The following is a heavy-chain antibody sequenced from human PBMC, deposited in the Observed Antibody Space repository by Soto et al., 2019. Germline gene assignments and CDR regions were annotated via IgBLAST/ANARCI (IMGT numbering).Heavy chain of an antibody. Sequence: GGSLRLSCAASGFTFSSYWMSWVHQAPGKGLEWVANIKQDGSEKYYVDSVKGRFTISRDNAKNSLYLQMNSLRAEDTAVYCGARDNYYYYYMDVWGKGTTVTVSS. V-gene: IGHV3-7*03. CDR3: ARDNYYYYYMDV. J-gene: IGHJ6*03. CDR2: IKQDGSEK. CDR1: GFTFSSYW.